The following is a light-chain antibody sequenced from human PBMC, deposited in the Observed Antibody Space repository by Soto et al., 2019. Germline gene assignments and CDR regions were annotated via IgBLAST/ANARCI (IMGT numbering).Light chain of an antibody. CDR3: LQYNAYPWT. V-gene: IGKV1-5*03. Sequence: DIQMTQSPSTLSASVGDRVTITCRASQSISIWLAWYQQKPGKAPKLLIYKASDLESGVPSRFSGSGSWTEFTLTISSLQPDDFVTYYCLQYNAYPWTFGQGTKVEIK. CDR2: KAS. J-gene: IGKJ1*01. CDR1: QSISIW.